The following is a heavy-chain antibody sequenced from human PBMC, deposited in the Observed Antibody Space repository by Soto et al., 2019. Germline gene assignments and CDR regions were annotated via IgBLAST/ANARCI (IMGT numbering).Heavy chain of an antibody. CDR3: ARAHTPPPYYYSGMDA. D-gene: IGHD2-2*02. V-gene: IGHV4-59*01. CDR2: IYYSGST. CDR1: GGSISSYY. Sequence: SETLSLTCTVSGGSISSYYWSWIRQPPGKGLEWIGYIYYSGSTNYNPSLKSRVTISVDTSKNQFSLKLSSVTAADTAVYCCARAHTPPPYYYSGMDAWGQGTRVTVS. J-gene: IGHJ6*02.